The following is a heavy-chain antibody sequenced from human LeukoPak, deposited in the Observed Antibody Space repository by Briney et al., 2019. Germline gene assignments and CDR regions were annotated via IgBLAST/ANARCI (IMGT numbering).Heavy chain of an antibody. Sequence: SETLSLTCTVSGGSISSYYWSWIRQPAGKGLEWIGRIYTSGSTNYNPSLKSRVTISVDTSKNQFSLKLSSVTAADTAVYYCARDLVAARRWHYYYYMDVWGKGTTVTVSS. CDR3: ARDLVAARRWHYYYYMDV. CDR2: IYTSGST. J-gene: IGHJ6*03. D-gene: IGHD6-6*01. CDR1: GGSISSYY. V-gene: IGHV4-4*07.